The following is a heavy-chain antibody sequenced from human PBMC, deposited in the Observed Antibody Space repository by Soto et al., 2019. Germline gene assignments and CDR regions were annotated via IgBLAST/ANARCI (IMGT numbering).Heavy chain of an antibody. J-gene: IGHJ4*02. Sequence: QVQLQESGPGLVKPSQTLSLTCTVSGGSISSGDYYWSWIRQSPGKGLEWIGYIYYIGSTYYNPSLTSRPYLSVDTSKKQFSLKMSSVTAADTAVYYGARVRGGLYSGYFDYWGQGILVTVSS. D-gene: IGHD2-8*01. V-gene: IGHV4-30-4*01. CDR2: IYYIGST. CDR1: GGSISSGDYY. CDR3: ARVRGGLYSGYFDY.